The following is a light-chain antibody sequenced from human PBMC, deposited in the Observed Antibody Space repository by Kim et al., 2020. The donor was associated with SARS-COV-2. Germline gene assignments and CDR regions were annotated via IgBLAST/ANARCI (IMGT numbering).Light chain of an antibody. CDR2: NKN. CDR3: SSRDSSGIHLVV. V-gene: IGLV3-19*01. CDR1: NLRRFY. J-gene: IGLJ1*01. Sequence: SSELTQDPAVSVALGQAIRITCQGDNLRRFYSTWYQQKPGQAPVLVMYNKNDRPSGIPDRFSGSSSGNTASLTITGAQAEDEADYYCSSRDSSGIHLVVF.